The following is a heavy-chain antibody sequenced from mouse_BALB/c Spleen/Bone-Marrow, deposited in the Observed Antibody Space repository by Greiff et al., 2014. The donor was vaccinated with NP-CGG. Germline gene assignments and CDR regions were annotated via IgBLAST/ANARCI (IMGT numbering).Heavy chain of an antibody. J-gene: IGHJ3*01. CDR1: GYTFTSYV. D-gene: IGHD2-14*01. V-gene: IGHV1-14*01. CDR2: INPYNDGT. Sequence: VQLQQSGPELVKPGASVKVSCKASGYTFTSYVMHWVKQKPGQGLEWIGYINPYNDGTKYNEKFKGKATLTSDKSSSTAYMELSSLTSEDSAVYYCARRGRYDGFAYWGQGTLVTVSA. CDR3: ARRGRYDGFAY.